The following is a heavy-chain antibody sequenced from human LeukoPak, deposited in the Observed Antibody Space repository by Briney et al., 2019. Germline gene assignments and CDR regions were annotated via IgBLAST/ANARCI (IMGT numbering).Heavy chain of an antibody. CDR2: ISGSGGST. V-gene: IGHV3-23*01. CDR1: GFTFDDYS. D-gene: IGHD3-22*01. J-gene: IGHJ4*02. CDR3: AKGPSEAYYDSSGYPD. Sequence: GGSLRLSCAASGFTFDDYSMHWVRQPPGKGLEWVSAISGSGGSTYYADSVKGRFTISRDNSKNTLYLQMNSLRAEDTAVYYCAKGPSEAYYDSSGYPDWGQGTLVTVSS.